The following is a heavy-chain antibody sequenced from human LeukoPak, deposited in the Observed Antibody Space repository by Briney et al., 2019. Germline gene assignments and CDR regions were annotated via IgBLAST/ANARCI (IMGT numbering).Heavy chain of an antibody. Sequence: PSETLSLTCTVSGGSIGSSTYYWGWIRQPPGKGPEWIGYIYYSGSTYYNPSLKSRVTISIDTSKNQFSLKLTSVTAADTAVYYCAEWAPSANCFFDPWGQGTLVTVSS. CDR1: GGSIGSSTYY. D-gene: IGHD2-21*01. CDR2: IYYSGST. CDR3: AEWAPSANCFFDP. V-gene: IGHV4-39*01. J-gene: IGHJ5*02.